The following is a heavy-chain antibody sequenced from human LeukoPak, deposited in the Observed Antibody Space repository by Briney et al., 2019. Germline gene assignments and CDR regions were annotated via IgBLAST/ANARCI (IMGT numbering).Heavy chain of an antibody. J-gene: IGHJ3*02. V-gene: IGHV4-34*01. CDR2: INHSGST. CDR1: GGSFSGYY. Sequence: SETLSLTCAVYGGSFSGYYWSWIRQPPGKGLEWIGEINHSGSTNYNTSLKSRVTISVDTSKNQFSLKLSSATAADTAVYYCARDRAFDIWGEGRMVTVSS. CDR3: ARDRAFDI.